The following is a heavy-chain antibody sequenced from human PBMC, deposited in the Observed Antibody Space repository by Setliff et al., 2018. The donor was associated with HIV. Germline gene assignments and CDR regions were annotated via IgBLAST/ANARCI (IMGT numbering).Heavy chain of an antibody. J-gene: IGHJ4*02. CDR1: GYTFTIYG. CDR3: ARDRGEYDSSGSYRVSDY. D-gene: IGHD3-22*01. V-gene: IGHV1-18*01. Sequence: AASVKVSCKASGYTFTIYGISWVRQAPGQGLEWMGWISPYNGNTKYEQNLQDRVTMTTDTSTSTVYMELRSLRSDDTAVYYCARDRGEYDSSGSYRVSDYWGQGTLVTVSS. CDR2: ISPYNGNT.